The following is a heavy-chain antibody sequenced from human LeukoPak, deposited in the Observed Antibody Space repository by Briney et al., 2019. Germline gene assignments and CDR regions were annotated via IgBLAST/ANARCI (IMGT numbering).Heavy chain of an antibody. J-gene: IGHJ4*02. V-gene: IGHV1-18*01. D-gene: IGHD3-16*01. CDR2: RSTYNGNT. Sequence: VASVKVSCKASGGTFTSYGFSWVRQAPAPGNELMGWRSTYNGNTNYAHQLQDRVTLPTDPSTYTAYMELRSLRSDDTAVNYCARNYYDGRCYPKFYNWGQGNLVTVSS. CDR1: GGTFTSYG. CDR3: ARNYYDGRCYPKFYN.